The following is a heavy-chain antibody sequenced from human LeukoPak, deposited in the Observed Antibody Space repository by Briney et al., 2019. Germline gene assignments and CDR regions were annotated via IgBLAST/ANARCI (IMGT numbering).Heavy chain of an antibody. CDR2: ICDSDNTI. CDR1: GFTFSSYE. D-gene: IGHD6-19*01. J-gene: IGHJ3*01. V-gene: IGHV3-48*03. Sequence: GSLRLSCVASGFTFSSYEMNWVRQAPGKGLDWLSYICDSDNTIYYADSVKGRFTISRDNAKSSLYLQMNSLRAEDTALYYCARDRDTRGWYYDALDLWGQGTMVAVSS. CDR3: ARDRDTRGWYYDALDL.